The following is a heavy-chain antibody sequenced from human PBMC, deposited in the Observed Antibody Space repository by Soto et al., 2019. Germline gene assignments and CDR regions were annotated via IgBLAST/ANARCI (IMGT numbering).Heavy chain of an antibody. CDR3: ARGKTSRTFSYGMDV. CDR1: VGSVSTFDW. J-gene: IGHJ6*02. Sequence: SETLSLTCAVSVGSVSTFDWWSWVRQSPGKGLEWIGETHVSGGTNYNPSLKSRVTISVDKSKNHISLTLISVTAADTAVYYCARGKTSRTFSYGMDVWGQGSTVTVSS. V-gene: IGHV4-4*02. D-gene: IGHD3-3*01. CDR2: THVSGGT.